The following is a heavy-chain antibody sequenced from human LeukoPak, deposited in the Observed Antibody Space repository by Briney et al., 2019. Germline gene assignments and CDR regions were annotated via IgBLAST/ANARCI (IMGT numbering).Heavy chain of an antibody. D-gene: IGHD2-8*01. J-gene: IGHJ5*02. CDR3: ARDMLAVPSNWFDP. Sequence: GASVKVSCKASGYTFTSYYIHWVRQAPGQGLEWMGVINPSGGGTSYAQKFQGRVTMTRDTPTSTVYMDLRSLRSEDTAVYFCARDMLAVPSNWFDPWGQGTLVTVFS. CDR2: INPSGGGT. CDR1: GYTFTSYY. V-gene: IGHV1-46*01.